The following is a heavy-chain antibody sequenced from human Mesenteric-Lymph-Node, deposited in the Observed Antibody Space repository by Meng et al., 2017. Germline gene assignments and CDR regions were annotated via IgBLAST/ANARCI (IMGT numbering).Heavy chain of an antibody. V-gene: IGHV1-69*02. CDR3: ARVGNDYGDYFDY. J-gene: IGHJ4*02. Sequence: QAQTVQAWVWVMKRGSAVQVSCKASGGTFSSYTIRRVRQDPGQGLEWMGRIIPIIGIANYAQKFQGRVTITADKSTSTAYMELSSLRSEDTAVYYCARVGNDYGDYFDYWGQGTLVTVSS. CDR1: GGTFSSYT. D-gene: IGHD4-17*01. CDR2: IIPIIGIA.